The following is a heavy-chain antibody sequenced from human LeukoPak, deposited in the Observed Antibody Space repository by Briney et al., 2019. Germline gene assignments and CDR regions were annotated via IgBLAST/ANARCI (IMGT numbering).Heavy chain of an antibody. J-gene: IGHJ4*02. D-gene: IGHD6-13*01. CDR3: ASVAAAGSIDY. V-gene: IGHV4-4*07. CDR1: GGSISGYY. CDR2: IYTSGST. Sequence: PSETLSLTCTVSGGSISGYYWSWIRQPAGKGLEWIGRIYTSGSTNYNPSLKSRVTMSVDTSKNQFSLKLSSVTAADTAVYYCASVAAAGSIDYWGQGTLVTVSS.